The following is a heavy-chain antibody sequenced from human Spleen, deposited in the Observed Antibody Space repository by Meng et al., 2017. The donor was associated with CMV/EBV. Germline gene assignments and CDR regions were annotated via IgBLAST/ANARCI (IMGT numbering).Heavy chain of an antibody. J-gene: IGHJ4*02. CDR1: GLTVSTNY. D-gene: IGHD6-13*01. Sequence: GESLKISCAASGLTVSTNYMSWVRQAPGKGLEWVSVIYNDGSTYFADSVKGRFTISRDNSKNTLYLQLNSLRAEDTAVYYCAREAAAALGCIDYWGQGTLVTVSS. CDR2: IYNDGST. CDR3: AREAAAALGCIDY. V-gene: IGHV3-66*02.